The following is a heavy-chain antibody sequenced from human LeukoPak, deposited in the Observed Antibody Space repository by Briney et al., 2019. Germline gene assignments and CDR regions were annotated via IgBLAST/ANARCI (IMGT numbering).Heavy chain of an antibody. Sequence: GGSLRLSCAASGFTFDDYAMNCVRQAPGKGLEWVSYISSSGSTIYYADSVKGRFTISRDNAKNSLYLQMNSLRAEDTAVYYCVCYYGSGRQRSGIDYWGQGTLVTVPS. J-gene: IGHJ4*02. CDR3: VCYYGSGRQRSGIDY. CDR1: GFTFDDYA. CDR2: ISSSGSTI. D-gene: IGHD3-10*01. V-gene: IGHV3-48*03.